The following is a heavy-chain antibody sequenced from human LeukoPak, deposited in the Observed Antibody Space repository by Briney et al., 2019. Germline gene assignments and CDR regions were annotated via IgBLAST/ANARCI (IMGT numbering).Heavy chain of an antibody. CDR2: IYYSGST. D-gene: IGHD3-10*01. V-gene: IGHV4-59*01. J-gene: IGHJ6*02. CDR3: ARDPGYYGSGSYFERDYYYYGMDV. CDR1: GGSISSYY. Sequence: SETLSLTCTVSGGSISSYYWRWIRQPPGKGLEWIGYIYYSGSTNYNPSLKSRVTISVDTSKNQFSLKLSSVTAADTAVYYCARDPGYYGSGSYFERDYYYYGMDVWGQGTTVTVSS.